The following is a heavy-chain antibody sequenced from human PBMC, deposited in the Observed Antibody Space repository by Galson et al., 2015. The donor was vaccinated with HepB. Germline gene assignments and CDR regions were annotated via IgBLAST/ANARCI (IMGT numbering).Heavy chain of an antibody. CDR1: GYTLTELS. V-gene: IGHV1-24*01. CDR3: ATGPGYSRTGWFDP. D-gene: IGHD1-26*01. Sequence: SVKVSCKVSGYTLTELSMHWVRQAPGKGLEWMGGFDPEDGETIYAQKFQGRVTMTEDTSTDTAYMELSSLRYEDTAVYYCATGPGYSRTGWFDPWGQGTLVTVSS. CDR2: FDPEDGET. J-gene: IGHJ5*02.